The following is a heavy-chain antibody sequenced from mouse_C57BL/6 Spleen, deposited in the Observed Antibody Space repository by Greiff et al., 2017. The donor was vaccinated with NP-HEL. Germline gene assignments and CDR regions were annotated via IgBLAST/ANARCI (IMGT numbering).Heavy chain of an antibody. CDR1: GFTFSDYG. D-gene: IGHD4-1*01. J-gene: IGHJ3*01. CDR2: ISSGSSTI. CDR3: ARGRNWAWFAY. V-gene: IGHV5-17*01. Sequence: EVQLVESGGGLVKPGGSLKLSCAASGFTFSDYGMHWVRQAPEKGLEWVAYISSGSSTIYYPDTVKGRFTISRDNAKNTLFLQMTSLRSEDTAMYYCARGRNWAWFAYWGQGTLVTVSA.